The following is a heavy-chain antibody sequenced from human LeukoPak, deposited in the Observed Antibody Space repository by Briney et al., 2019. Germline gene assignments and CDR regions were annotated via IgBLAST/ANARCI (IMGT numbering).Heavy chain of an antibody. CDR1: GLTFNKYW. D-gene: IGHD3-16*01. V-gene: IGHV3-21*01. CDR2: ISTSSSYI. CDR3: AKDGSTPWGYYMDV. Sequence: GGSLRLSCEASGLTFNKYWMTWVRQAPGKGLEWVSFISTSSSYIYYADSVKGRFTITRDNAKKSLYLQMKSLRAEDTAVYYCAKDGSTPWGYYMDVWGKGTTVTISS. J-gene: IGHJ6*03.